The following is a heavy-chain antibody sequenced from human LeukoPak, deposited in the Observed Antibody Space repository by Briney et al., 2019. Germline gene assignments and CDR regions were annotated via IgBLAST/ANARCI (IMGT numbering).Heavy chain of an antibody. Sequence: VASVKVSCKASGYTFTSYDINWVRQATGQGLEWMGWTNPNSGNTGYAQKFQGRVTMTRNTSISTAYMELSSLRSEDTAVYYCARDIVAAGGRYFDHWGQGTLVTVSS. D-gene: IGHD6-13*01. CDR1: GYTFTSYD. CDR3: ARDIVAAGGRYFDH. J-gene: IGHJ4*02. V-gene: IGHV1-8*01. CDR2: TNPNSGNT.